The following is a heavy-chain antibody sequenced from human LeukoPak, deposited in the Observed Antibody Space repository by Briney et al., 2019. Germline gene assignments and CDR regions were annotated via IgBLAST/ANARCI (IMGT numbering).Heavy chain of an antibody. Sequence: ASVKVSCKASGYTFTDQYMQWLRQAPGQGLEWMGWINAKSGGSYYAQKFQGRVTMTRDTSINTVYMELSSLTSDDTAVYYCGRAEGSGLSDSWGQGTLVTVSS. V-gene: IGHV1-2*02. J-gene: IGHJ4*02. CDR1: GYTFTDQY. CDR2: INAKSGGS. D-gene: IGHD2-15*01. CDR3: GRAEGSGLSDS.